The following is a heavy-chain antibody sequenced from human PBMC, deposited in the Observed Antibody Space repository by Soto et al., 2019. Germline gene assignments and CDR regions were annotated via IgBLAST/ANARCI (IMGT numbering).Heavy chain of an antibody. CDR1: GFTFSSYA. J-gene: IGHJ4*02. CDR3: ARDLHWGGYDSSGYYFDY. CDR2: ISYDGSNK. Sequence: QVQLVESGGGVVQPGRSLRLSCAASGFTFSSYAMHWVRQAPGKGLEWVAVISYDGSNKYYADSVKGRFTISRDNSKNTLYLQMNRLRAEDTAVYYCARDLHWGGYDSSGYYFDYWGQGTLVTVSS. D-gene: IGHD3-22*01. V-gene: IGHV3-30-3*01.